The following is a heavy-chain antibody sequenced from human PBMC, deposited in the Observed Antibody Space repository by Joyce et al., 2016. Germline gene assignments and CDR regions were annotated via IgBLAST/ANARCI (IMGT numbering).Heavy chain of an antibody. Sequence: QLQLQESGPGLVKPSETLSLTCSVSGGSIRSSSYYWGWIRQPPGKGLEWIGNIYYSGSTYSNPSLKSRVTISVDASKNQFSLKLSSVTAADTAVYYCARDGFLEWLGDDYWGQGTLVTVSS. J-gene: IGHJ4*02. V-gene: IGHV4-39*07. CDR1: GGSIRSSSYY. CDR3: ARDGFLEWLGDDY. CDR2: IYYSGST. D-gene: IGHD3-3*01.